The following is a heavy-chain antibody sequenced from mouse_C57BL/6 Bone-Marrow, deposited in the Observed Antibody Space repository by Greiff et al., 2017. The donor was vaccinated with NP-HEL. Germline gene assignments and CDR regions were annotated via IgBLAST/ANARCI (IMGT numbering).Heavy chain of an antibody. CDR3: ARIAIYYDYGDYAMDY. V-gene: IGHV8-8*01. CDR1: GFSLSTFGMG. J-gene: IGHJ4*01. D-gene: IGHD2-4*01. Sequence: QVTLKVSGPGILQPSQTLSLTCSFSGFSLSTFGMGVGWIRQPSGKGLEWLAHIWWDDDKYYNPALKSRLTLSKDTSKNQVFLKIANVDTADTATYYCARIAIYYDYGDYAMDYWGQGTSVTVSS. CDR2: IWWDDDK.